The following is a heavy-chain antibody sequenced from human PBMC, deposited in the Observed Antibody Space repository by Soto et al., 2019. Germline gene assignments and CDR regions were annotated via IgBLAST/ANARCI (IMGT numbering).Heavy chain of an antibody. D-gene: IGHD4-17*01. J-gene: IGHJ4*02. V-gene: IGHV1-18*04. CDR3: ARPLGGYGDYALPLNY. CDR1: GYTFTGYG. CDR2: IRAYNGNT. Sequence: QVQLVQSGAEVKRPGASVKVSCKASGYTFTGYGIAWVRQAPGQGLEWMGWIRAYNGNTLQTQKFQDRLTMTTDTSANTAYKELRSLRSDDTAVYYCARPLGGYGDYALPLNYWGQGTLVSVSS.